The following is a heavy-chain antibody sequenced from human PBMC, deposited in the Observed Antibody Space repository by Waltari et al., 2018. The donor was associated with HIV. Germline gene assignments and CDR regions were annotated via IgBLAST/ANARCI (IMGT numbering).Heavy chain of an antibody. CDR2: IRGAGSAI. V-gene: IGHV3-48*03. D-gene: IGHD3-10*01. CDR3: ARDGATETVTTESFFDH. CDR1: GFTFRSYG. J-gene: IGHJ4*01. Sequence: EVRLVQSGGGLVRPGGSLRLSCAASGFTFRSYGMNWVRQAPGKGLEWIAYIRGAGSAIYYAESVKGRFSVSRDNIKKSLFLQMDGLRVDDTALYYCARDGATETVTTESFFDHWGNGTLVTVSS.